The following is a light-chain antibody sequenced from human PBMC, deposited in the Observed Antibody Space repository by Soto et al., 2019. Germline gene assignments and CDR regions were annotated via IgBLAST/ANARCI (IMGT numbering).Light chain of an antibody. V-gene: IGKV3-15*01. CDR2: GAS. Sequence: EIVMTQSPATLSVYPGERATLSCRASQTVLTNLAWYQQKPGQAPRLLIYGASTRATAIPARFSGSGSATEFTLTISRLEPEDFAVYYCQQYGSSPITFGQGTLLEIK. J-gene: IGKJ5*01. CDR1: QTVLTN. CDR3: QQYGSSPIT.